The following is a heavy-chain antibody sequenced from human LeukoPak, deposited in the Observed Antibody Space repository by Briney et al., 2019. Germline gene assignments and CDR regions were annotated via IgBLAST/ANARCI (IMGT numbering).Heavy chain of an antibody. J-gene: IGHJ4*02. CDR2: MHYSGSA. CDR3: ARGNGEYAYGYYFDY. V-gene: IGHV4-59*01. Sequence: SETLSLTCTVSGGSICPYYWGWIRQPPGKGLEFIGFMHYSGSANYHPSLKSRVSISLDTSKNQFSLNLSSVTAADTAMYFCARGNGEYAYGYYFDYWGQGSLVTVSS. D-gene: IGHD5-18*01. CDR1: GGSICPYY.